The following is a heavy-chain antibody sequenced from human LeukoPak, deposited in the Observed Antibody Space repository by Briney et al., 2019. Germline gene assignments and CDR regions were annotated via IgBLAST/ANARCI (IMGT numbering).Heavy chain of an antibody. V-gene: IGHV3-23*01. D-gene: IGHD3-22*01. CDR3: AKAPRYYDSSGYYYYKVYFDY. Sequence: GGSLRLSCAASGFTFSSYAMSWVRQAPGKGLEWVSAISGRGGSTYYADSVKGRFTISRDNSKNTLYLQMNSLRAEDTAVYYCAKAPRYYDSSGYYYYKVYFDYWGQGTLVTVSS. CDR1: GFTFSSYA. CDR2: ISGRGGST. J-gene: IGHJ4*02.